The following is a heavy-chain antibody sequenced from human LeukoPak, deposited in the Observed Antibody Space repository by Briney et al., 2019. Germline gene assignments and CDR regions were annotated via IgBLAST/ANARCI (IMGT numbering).Heavy chain of an antibody. CDR2: ISAYNGNT. V-gene: IGHV1-18*01. Sequence: ASVNVSCKASGGTFSSYGISWVRQAPGQGLEGMGWISAYNGNTNYAQKLQGRVTMTTDTSTSTAYMELRSLRSDDTAVYYCARDQHTYYYDSSGLTPAVDYWGQGTLVTVSS. D-gene: IGHD3-22*01. J-gene: IGHJ4*02. CDR3: ARDQHTYYYDSSGLTPAVDY. CDR1: GGTFSSYG.